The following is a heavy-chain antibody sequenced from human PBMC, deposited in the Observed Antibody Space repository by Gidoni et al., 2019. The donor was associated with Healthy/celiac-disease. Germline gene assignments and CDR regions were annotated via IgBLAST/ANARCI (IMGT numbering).Heavy chain of an antibody. D-gene: IGHD3-3*01. Sequence: QVTLKESGAVLVKHTATIPLTCLVSGFSLSHARMGVSWIRQPPWKALEWLAHIFSNAEKSYSTSLKSMLTISNDTSKSELVLTTTNMDPVHTATYFCALLVLAVSQIYWGQGTLVTVSS. CDR1: GFSLSHARMG. CDR3: ALLVLAVSQIY. J-gene: IGHJ4*02. CDR2: IFSNAEK. V-gene: IGHV2-26*01.